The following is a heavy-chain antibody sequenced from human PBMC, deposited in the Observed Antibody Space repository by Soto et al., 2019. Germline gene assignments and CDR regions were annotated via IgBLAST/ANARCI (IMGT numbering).Heavy chain of an antibody. CDR2: VSWTNISF. CDR3: AKDRNTAMVTGDFDY. V-gene: IGHV3-9*01. J-gene: IGHJ4*01. D-gene: IGHD5-18*01. Sequence: PRLSCAASGFTFGDYAMHWVRQVPGRGLEWVSGVSWTNISFGYADSVKGRFTISRDNAKNSLYLQMNSLRREDTAFYYCAKDRNTAMVTGDFDYWGHGTLVTVSS. CDR1: GFTFGDYA.